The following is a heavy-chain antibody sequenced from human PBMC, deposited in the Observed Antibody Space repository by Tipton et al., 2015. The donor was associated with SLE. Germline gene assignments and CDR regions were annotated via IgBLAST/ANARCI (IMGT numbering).Heavy chain of an antibody. CDR1: GGSISTYY. V-gene: IGHV4-59*01. Sequence: TLSLTCTVSGGSISTYYWSWIRQPPGKGLEWIGYVYYSESSDYNPSLKSRVTISVDTSKNQLSLKLTSVTAADTAVYYCARAPRPSGPACHFDFWGQGTLVTVSS. J-gene: IGHJ4*02. D-gene: IGHD1-26*01. CDR3: ARAPRPSGPACHFDF. CDR2: VYYSESS.